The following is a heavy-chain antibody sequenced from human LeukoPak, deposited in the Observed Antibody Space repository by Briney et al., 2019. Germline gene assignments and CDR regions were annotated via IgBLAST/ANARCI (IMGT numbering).Heavy chain of an antibody. V-gene: IGHV3-33*01. Sequence: PGGSLRLSCAASGFTFSSYGMHWVRQAPGKGLEWVAVIWYDGSNKYYADSVKGRFTISRDNFKNTLNLQMNSLRAEDTAVYYCASGVVVAATGYFDYWGQGTLVTVCS. CDR3: ASGVVVAATGYFDY. CDR2: IWYDGSNK. D-gene: IGHD2-15*01. J-gene: IGHJ4*02. CDR1: GFTFSSYG.